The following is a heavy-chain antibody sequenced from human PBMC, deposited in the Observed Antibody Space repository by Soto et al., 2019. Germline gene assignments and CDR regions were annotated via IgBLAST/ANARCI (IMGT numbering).Heavy chain of an antibody. V-gene: IGHV4-59*08. Sequence: QVQLQQSGPGLVKPSETLSLTCSVSSGPTSSHNWGWIRQTPGRGLEWIGYVYSTGGTSYNPSLNSRVTISADTSTNHISLTLTSVTAADTAVYYCVRQGIGNLHGLVDGWGQGTTVRVSS. D-gene: IGHD1-1*01. CDR2: VYSTGGT. CDR1: SGPTSSHN. J-gene: IGHJ6*02. CDR3: VRQGIGNLHGLVDG.